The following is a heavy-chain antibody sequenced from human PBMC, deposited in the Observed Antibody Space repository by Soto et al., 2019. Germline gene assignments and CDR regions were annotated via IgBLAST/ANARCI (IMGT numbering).Heavy chain of an antibody. J-gene: IGHJ5*02. CDR2: ISGSGGST. V-gene: IGHV3-23*04. Sequence: VQLVESGGGVVQPGTSLRLSCVASGFTFSSYAMSWVRQAPGKGLEWVSAISGSGGSTYYADSVKGRFTISRDNSKNTLYLQMNSLRAEDTAVYYCAKGAGVLRFLEWLSNNWFDPWGQGTLVTVSS. CDR3: AKGAGVLRFLEWLSNNWFDP. D-gene: IGHD3-3*01. CDR1: GFTFSSYA.